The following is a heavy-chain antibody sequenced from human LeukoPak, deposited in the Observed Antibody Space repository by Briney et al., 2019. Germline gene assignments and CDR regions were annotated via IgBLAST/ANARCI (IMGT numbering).Heavy chain of an antibody. CDR3: ARERPYYYASGSYYDY. Sequence: PSETLSLTCTVTGGSISSYYWSWIRQPPGKGLEWIGYIYYSGSTNYNPSLKSRVTISVDTSKNQFSLKLSSVTAADTAVYYCARERPYYYASGSYYDYWGQGTVVTVSS. D-gene: IGHD3-10*01. CDR1: GGSISSYY. CDR2: IYYSGST. V-gene: IGHV4-59*01. J-gene: IGHJ4*02.